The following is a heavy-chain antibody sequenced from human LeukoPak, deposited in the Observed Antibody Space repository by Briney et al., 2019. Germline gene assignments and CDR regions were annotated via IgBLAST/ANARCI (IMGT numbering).Heavy chain of an antibody. CDR3: ARDSYDILTGYPAH. Sequence: PGGSLRLSRAASGFTFSSYSMNWVRQAPGKGLEWVSAISSSSSDMYYADSVKGRFTISRDNAKNSLYLQMSSLRAEDTAVYYCARDSYDILTGYPAHWGQGILVTVSS. V-gene: IGHV3-21*01. J-gene: IGHJ4*02. CDR1: GFTFSSYS. D-gene: IGHD3-9*01. CDR2: ISSSSSDM.